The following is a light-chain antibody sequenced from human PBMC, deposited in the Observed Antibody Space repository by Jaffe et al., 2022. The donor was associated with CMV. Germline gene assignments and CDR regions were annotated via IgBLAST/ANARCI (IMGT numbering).Light chain of an antibody. CDR1: QDITDS. J-gene: IGKJ4*01. CDR2: DAS. CDR3: QQYDDLPLT. V-gene: IGKV1-33*01. Sequence: DIQMTQSPSSLSASVGDSVSVTCQASQDITDSLNWYQQKPGKAPKLLIYDASDLEPGVPSRFSGSGSGTSFTFTISGLQPEDVATYYCQQYDDLPLTFGGGTAVEIK.